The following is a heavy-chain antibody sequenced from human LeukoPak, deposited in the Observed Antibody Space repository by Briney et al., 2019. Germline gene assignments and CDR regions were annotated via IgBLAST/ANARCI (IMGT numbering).Heavy chain of an antibody. J-gene: IGHJ3*02. CDR3: ARDSGFSAFDI. D-gene: IGHD7-27*01. V-gene: IGHV1-69*05. CDR1: GGTFSSYA. Sequence: ASVKVSCKASGGTFSSYAISWVRQAPGQGLEWMGGIIPIFGTANYAQKLQGRVTMTTDTSTSTAYMELRSLRSDDTAVYYCARDSGFSAFDIWGQGTMVTVSS. CDR2: IIPIFGTA.